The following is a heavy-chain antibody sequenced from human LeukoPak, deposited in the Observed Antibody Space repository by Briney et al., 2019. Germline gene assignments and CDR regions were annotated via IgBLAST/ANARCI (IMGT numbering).Heavy chain of an antibody. D-gene: IGHD5-18*01. CDR3: AKDLNGGYGFDY. J-gene: IGHJ4*02. CDR1: RFTFSSYG. CDR2: ISYDGSNK. V-gene: IGHV3-30*18. Sequence: GGSLRLSCAASRFTFSSYGMHWVRQAPGKGLEWVAVISYDGSNKYYADSVKGRFTISRDNSKNTLYLQMNSLRAEDTAVYYCAKDLNGGYGFDYWGQGTLVTVSS.